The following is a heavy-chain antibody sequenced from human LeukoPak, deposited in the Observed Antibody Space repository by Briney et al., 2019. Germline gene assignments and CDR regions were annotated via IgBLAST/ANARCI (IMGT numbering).Heavy chain of an antibody. CDR3: ANKYYYGSGSWNYYYYMDV. Sequence: GGSLRLSCAASGFTFSSYAMSWVRQAPGKGLEWVSDINGSGGTTYYADSVKGRFTISRDNSKNTLYLQMNSLRAEDTAVYYCANKYYYGSGSWNYYYYMDVWGKGTTVTVSS. CDR1: GFTFSSYA. J-gene: IGHJ6*03. D-gene: IGHD3-10*01. V-gene: IGHV3-23*01. CDR2: INGSGGTT.